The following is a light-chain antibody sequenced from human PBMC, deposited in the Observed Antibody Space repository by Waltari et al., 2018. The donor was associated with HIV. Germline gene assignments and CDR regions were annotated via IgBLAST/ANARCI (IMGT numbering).Light chain of an antibody. Sequence: DIELTQSPASLSASVGDRVTITCRASQTLNYYLNWYQQPPGKSPKLLVFAASTLQTGVSSRFSGSGSGTNYNLTINSLQREDFGTYFCQQTYSTPGGTFGPGTRLDVK. CDR1: QTLNYY. J-gene: IGKJ2*01. CDR3: QQTYSTPGGT. CDR2: AAS. V-gene: IGKV1-39*01.